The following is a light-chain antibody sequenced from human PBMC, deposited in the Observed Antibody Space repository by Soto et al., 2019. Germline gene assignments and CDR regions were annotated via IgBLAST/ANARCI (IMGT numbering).Light chain of an antibody. CDR3: QSFDSSLIAYV. CDR1: SSNLGAGFD. CDR2: ANV. Sequence: QSVLTQPPSVSGAPGQRVTLSCTGGSSNLGAGFDVHWYQQLPGTAPKLLIYANVNRPSGIPKRFSGSKSGSSASLAITGLQAEDEADYYCQSFDSSLIAYVFGTGNKVTVL. J-gene: IGLJ1*01. V-gene: IGLV1-40*01.